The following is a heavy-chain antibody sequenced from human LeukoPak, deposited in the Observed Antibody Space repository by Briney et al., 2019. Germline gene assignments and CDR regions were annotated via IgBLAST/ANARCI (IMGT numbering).Heavy chain of an antibody. CDR3: ARGYYDSSGYAHDY. D-gene: IGHD3-22*01. V-gene: IGHV1-2*02. CDR2: INPNSGGT. J-gene: IGHJ4*02. CDR1: GYTFTGYY. Sequence: ASVKVSCKASGYTFTGYYMHWVRQAPGQGLEWMGWINPNSGGTNYAQKFQGRVTMTRDTSISIAYMELSRLRSDDTAVYYCARGYYDSSGYAHDYWGQGTLVTVSS.